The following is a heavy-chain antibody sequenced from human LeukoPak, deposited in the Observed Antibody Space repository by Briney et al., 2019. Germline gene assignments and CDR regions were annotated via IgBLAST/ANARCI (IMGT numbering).Heavy chain of an antibody. D-gene: IGHD6-19*01. Sequence: ASEKVSCKASGYTFTGYYMHWVRQAPGQGLEWMGWINPNSGGTNYAQKFQGWVTMTRDTSISTAYMELSRLRSDDTAVYYCARELRPYSSGWYFEFDYWGQGTLVTVSS. V-gene: IGHV1-2*04. CDR2: INPNSGGT. J-gene: IGHJ4*02. CDR3: ARELRPYSSGWYFEFDY. CDR1: GYTFTGYY.